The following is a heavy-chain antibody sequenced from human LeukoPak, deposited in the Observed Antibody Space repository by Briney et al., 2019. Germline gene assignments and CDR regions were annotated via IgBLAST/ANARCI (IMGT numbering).Heavy chain of an antibody. Sequence: QAGGSLRLSCAASGFTFSSYAMSWVRQAPGKGLEWVSAISGSGGSTCYADSVKGRFTISRDNSKNTLYLQMNSLRAEDTAVYYCAKSTLDIVVVPAAMSRYYYGMDVWGQGTTVTVSS. CDR2: ISGSGGST. CDR1: GFTFSSYA. CDR3: AKSTLDIVVVPAAMSRYYYGMDV. D-gene: IGHD2-2*03. V-gene: IGHV3-23*01. J-gene: IGHJ6*02.